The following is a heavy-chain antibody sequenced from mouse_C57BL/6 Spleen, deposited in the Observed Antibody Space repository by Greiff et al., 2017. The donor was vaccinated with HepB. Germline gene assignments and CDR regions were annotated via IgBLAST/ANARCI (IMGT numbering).Heavy chain of an antibody. J-gene: IGHJ3*01. Sequence: EVHLVESGGGLVQPGGSLKLSCAASGFTFSDYYMYWVRQTPEKRLEWVAAISNGGSNTYYPDTVKGRFTISRDNAKNTLYLQMSRLKSEDTSMSYCAGGDYDWFAYWGQGTLVTVSA. CDR1: GFTFSDYY. D-gene: IGHD2-4*01. CDR2: ISNGGSNT. CDR3: AGGDYDWFAY. V-gene: IGHV5-12*01.